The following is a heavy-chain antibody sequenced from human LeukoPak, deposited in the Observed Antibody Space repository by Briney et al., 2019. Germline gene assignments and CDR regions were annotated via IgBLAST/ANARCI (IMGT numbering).Heavy chain of an antibody. J-gene: IGHJ4*02. CDR1: GYTFTSYY. CDR2: ISAYNGNT. CDR3: ARDLGEDTTMIFFDY. D-gene: IGHD5-18*01. V-gene: IGHV1-18*04. Sequence: ASVKVSCKASGYTFTSYYMHWVRQAPGQGLEWMGWISAYNGNTNSAQKFQGRVTMTTDISTTTAYMELRSLRSDDTAVYYCARDLGEDTTMIFFDYWGQGTLVTVSS.